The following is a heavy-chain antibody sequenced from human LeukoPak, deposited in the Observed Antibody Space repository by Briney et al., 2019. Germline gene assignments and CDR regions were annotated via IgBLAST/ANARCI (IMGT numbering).Heavy chain of an antibody. D-gene: IGHD3-16*01. Sequence: SVKVSCKASGGTFSSYAISWVRQAPGQGLEWMGGIIPIFGTANYAQKFQGRVTMTTDTSTSTAYMELRSLRSDDTAVYYCARDSYERWDDFDYWGQGTLVTVSS. CDR1: GGTFSSYA. CDR2: IIPIFGTA. V-gene: IGHV1-69*05. CDR3: ARDSYERWDDFDY. J-gene: IGHJ4*02.